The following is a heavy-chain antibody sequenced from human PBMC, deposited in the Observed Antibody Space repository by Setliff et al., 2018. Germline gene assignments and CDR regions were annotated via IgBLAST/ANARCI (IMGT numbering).Heavy chain of an antibody. CDR1: GYTLTELS. Sequence: ASVKVSCKVSGYTLTELSMHWVRQAPGKGLEWMGGFDPEDGETIYAQKFQGRVTMTRNTSISTAYMDLSSLRFEDTAVYYCARAQSWSGGPYYFDNWGQGTLVT. V-gene: IGHV1-24*01. CDR2: FDPEDGET. D-gene: IGHD3-3*01. CDR3: ARAQSWSGGPYYFDN. J-gene: IGHJ4*02.